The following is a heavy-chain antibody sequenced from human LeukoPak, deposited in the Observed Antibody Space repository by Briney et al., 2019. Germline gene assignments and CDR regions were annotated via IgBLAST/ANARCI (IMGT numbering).Heavy chain of an antibody. Sequence: PGGSLRLSCAASGFTFSSYAMSWVRQAPGKGLEWVSAISGSGGSTYYADSVKGRFTISRDNSKNALYLQMNSLRAEDTAVYYCAKRIIVATKIDYWCQGTLVTVSS. CDR3: AKRIIVATKIDY. CDR1: GFTFSSYA. J-gene: IGHJ4*02. D-gene: IGHD5-12*01. V-gene: IGHV3-23*01. CDR2: ISGSGGST.